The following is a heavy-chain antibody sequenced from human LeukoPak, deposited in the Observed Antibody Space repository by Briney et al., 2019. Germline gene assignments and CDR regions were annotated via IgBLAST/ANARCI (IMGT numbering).Heavy chain of an antibody. J-gene: IGHJ4*02. CDR2: IYYTGST. Sequence: SETLSLTCTVSGGSITSSAYYWGWIRQPPGKGLEWIGTIYYTGSTYYNPSLKSRVTISVDTSKNQFSLKLSSVTATDTAVYYCARWFGKTLAGVYWGEGTLVTVSS. V-gene: IGHV4-39*01. D-gene: IGHD3-10*01. CDR1: GGSITSSAYY. CDR3: ARWFGKTLAGVY.